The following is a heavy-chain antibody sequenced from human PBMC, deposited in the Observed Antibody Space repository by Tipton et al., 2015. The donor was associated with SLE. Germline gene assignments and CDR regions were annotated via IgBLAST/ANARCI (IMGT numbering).Heavy chain of an antibody. J-gene: IGHJ6*02. CDR2: IYSGGST. CDR1: GLTFSSYS. V-gene: IGHV3-53*01. CDR3: ARELDV. Sequence: SLRLSCAASGLTFSSYSMNWVRQAPGKGLEWVSVIYSGGSTYYADSVKGRFTISRDNSKNTLYLQINSLRAEDTAVYYCARELDVWGQGTTVTVSS.